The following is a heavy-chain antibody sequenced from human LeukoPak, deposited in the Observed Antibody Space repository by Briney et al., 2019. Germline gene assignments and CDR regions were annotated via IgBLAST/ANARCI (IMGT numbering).Heavy chain of an antibody. J-gene: IGHJ4*02. CDR2: INHSGST. D-gene: IGHD5-12*01. CDR1: GGSFSGYY. CDR3: ARVRRGYSGYENFDY. V-gene: IGHV4-34*01. Sequence: SETLSLTCAVYGGSFSGYYWSWIRQPPGKGLEWIGEINHSGSTNYNPSLKSRVTISVDTSKNQFSLKLSSVTAAHTAVYYCARVRRGYSGYENFDYWGQGTLVTVSS.